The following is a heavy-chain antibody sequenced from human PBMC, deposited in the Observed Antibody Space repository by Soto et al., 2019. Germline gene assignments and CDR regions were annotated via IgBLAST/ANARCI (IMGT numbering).Heavy chain of an antibody. CDR3: AGLYEYSSSGVDY. CDR1: GFTFSSYS. Sequence: EVQLVESGGGLVQPGGSLRLSCAASGFTFSSYSMNWVRQAPGKGLEWVSYISSSSSTIYYADSVKGRFTISRDNAKNSLYLQMNSLRDEDTAVYYCAGLYEYSSSGVDYWGQGTLVTVSS. CDR2: ISSSSSTI. J-gene: IGHJ4*02. D-gene: IGHD6-6*01. V-gene: IGHV3-48*02.